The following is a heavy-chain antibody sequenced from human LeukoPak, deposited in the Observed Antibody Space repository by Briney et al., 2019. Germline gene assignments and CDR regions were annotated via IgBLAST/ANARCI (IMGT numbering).Heavy chain of an antibody. D-gene: IGHD6-13*01. J-gene: IGHJ4*02. CDR3: ARDRHLRSNLNIAAAGYYFDY. V-gene: IGHV3-7*01. Sequence: PGGSLRLSCAVSGFTFSSYWMSWVRQAPGKGLEWVANIKQDGSEKYYVDSVKGRFTISRDNAKNSLYLQMNSLRAEDTAVYYCARDRHLRSNLNIAAAGYYFDYWGQGTLVTVSS. CDR2: IKQDGSEK. CDR1: GFTFSSYW.